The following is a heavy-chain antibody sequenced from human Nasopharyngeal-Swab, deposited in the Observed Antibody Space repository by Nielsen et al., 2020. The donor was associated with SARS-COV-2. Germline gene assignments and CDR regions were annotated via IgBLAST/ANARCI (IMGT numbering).Heavy chain of an antibody. D-gene: IGHD2-2*01. J-gene: IGHJ4*02. CDR1: GFNFNTSW. CDR2: INPDGSEM. Sequence: GDSLKISCADSGFNFNTSWMTWVRQAPGKGLEWVANINPDGSEMQYVDSVKGRFTISSDNAKNSIYLHMNSLSGDDTAVYYCAHYASAAYWGQGTLVTVSS. CDR3: AHYASAAY. V-gene: IGHV3-7*03.